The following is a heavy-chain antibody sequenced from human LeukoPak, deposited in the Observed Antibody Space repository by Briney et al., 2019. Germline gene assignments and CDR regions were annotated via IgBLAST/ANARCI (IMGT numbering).Heavy chain of an antibody. CDR3: AREGSFWFDWLGGYHFDY. CDR2: ISAYNGNT. CDR1: GYTFTSYG. J-gene: IGHJ4*02. V-gene: IGHV1-18*04. D-gene: IGHD3-9*01. Sequence: GASVKVSCKASGYTFTSYGISWVRQAPGQGLEWMGWISAYNGNTNYAQKLQGRVTMTTDTSTSTAYMELRSLRSDDTAVYYCAREGSFWFDWLGGYHFDYWGQGTLVTVSS.